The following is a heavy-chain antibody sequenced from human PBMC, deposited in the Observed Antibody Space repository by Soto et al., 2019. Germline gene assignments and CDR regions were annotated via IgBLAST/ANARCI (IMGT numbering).Heavy chain of an antibody. CDR3: AKDGGSPWYYDSSGYLDY. D-gene: IGHD3-22*01. CDR2: ISYDGSNK. V-gene: IGHV3-30*18. J-gene: IGHJ4*02. Sequence: GGSLRLSCAASGFTFSSYGMHWVRQAPGKGLEWVAVISYDGSNKYYAGSVKGRFTISRDNSKNTLYLQMNSLRAEDTAVYYCAKDGGSPWYYDSSGYLDYWGQGTLVTVSS. CDR1: GFTFSSYG.